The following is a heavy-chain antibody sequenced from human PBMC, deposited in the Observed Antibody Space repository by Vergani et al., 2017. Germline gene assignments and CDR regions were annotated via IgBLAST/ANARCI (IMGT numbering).Heavy chain of an antibody. J-gene: IGHJ4*02. Sequence: QVQLVQSGAEVKKPGSSVKVSCKASGGTFSSYTISWVRQAPGQGLEWMGRIIPIRGIANYAQKFQGRVTITADKSTSTAYMELSSLRAEDTAVYYCGRGECSRSLGYYWGQGTLVTVSS. V-gene: IGHV1-69*02. CDR1: GGTFSSYT. CDR3: GRGECSRSLGYY. D-gene: IGHD6-6*01. CDR2: IIPIRGIA.